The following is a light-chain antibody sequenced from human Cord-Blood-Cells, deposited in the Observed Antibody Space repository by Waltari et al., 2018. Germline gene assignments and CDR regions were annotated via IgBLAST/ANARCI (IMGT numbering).Light chain of an antibody. CDR3: QQYDTLLT. Sequence: DIQMTQSPSSLSASVGDRVTITCQASQDISNYLNWYQQRPGKAPKLLIYDASNLETGVPSRFSGSGSGTDFTFTISSLQPEDIATDYCQQYDTLLTFGPGTKVDIK. CDR1: QDISNY. V-gene: IGKV1-33*01. CDR2: DAS. J-gene: IGKJ3*01.